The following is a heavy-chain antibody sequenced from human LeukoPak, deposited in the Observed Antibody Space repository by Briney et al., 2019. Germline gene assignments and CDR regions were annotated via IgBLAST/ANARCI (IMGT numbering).Heavy chain of an antibody. D-gene: IGHD3-22*01. CDR2: ISGSGGST. V-gene: IGHV3-23*01. CDR3: ARARPWDSSRSYYFGMDV. J-gene: IGHJ6*02. CDR1: GFTFSSYA. Sequence: GGSLRLSCAASGFTFSSYAMSWVRQAPGKGLEWVSAISGSGGSTYYADSVKGRFTISRDNSENTLYLQMNSLRAEDTAVYYCARARPWDSSRSYYFGMDVWGHGTTVTVSS.